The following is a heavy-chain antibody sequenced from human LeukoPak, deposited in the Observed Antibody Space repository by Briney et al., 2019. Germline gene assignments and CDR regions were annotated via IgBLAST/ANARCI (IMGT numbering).Heavy chain of an antibody. CDR2: ISSSSSRYT. CDR1: GFTFSDYY. CDR3: ARERKVVGIAVAGAFDY. J-gene: IGHJ4*02. D-gene: IGHD6-19*01. V-gene: IGHV3-11*05. Sequence: PGGSLRLSCAASGFTFSDYYMSWVRQAPGKGLEWVSYISSSSSRYTNYADSVKGRFTISRDNAKNSLYLQMNSLRAEDTAVYYCARERKVVGIAVAGAFDYWGQGTLVTVSS.